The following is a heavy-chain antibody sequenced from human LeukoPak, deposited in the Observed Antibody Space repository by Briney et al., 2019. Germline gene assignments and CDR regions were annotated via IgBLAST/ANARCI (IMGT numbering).Heavy chain of an antibody. V-gene: IGHV4-4*07. Sequence: PSETLSLTCTVSGDSISSYYWSWIRQPAGKGLEWIGRIYASGSTNYNPSLKSRVTMSVDTSKNQFSLKLSSVTAADTAVYYCARVITASWFDPWGQETLVTVSS. CDR3: ARVITASWFDP. CDR2: IYASGST. J-gene: IGHJ5*02. CDR1: GDSISSYY.